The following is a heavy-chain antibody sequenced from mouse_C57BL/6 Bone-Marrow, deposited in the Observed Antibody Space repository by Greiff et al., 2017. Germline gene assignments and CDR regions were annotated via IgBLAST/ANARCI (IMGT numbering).Heavy chain of an antibody. CDR2: ISSGGSYT. CDR1: GFTFSSYG. CDR3: ARPNSYYYGSSYDAMDY. J-gene: IGHJ4*01. D-gene: IGHD1-1*01. Sequence: DVKLVESGGDLVKPGGSLKLSCAASGFTFSSYGMSWVRQTPDKRLEWVATISSGGSYTYYPDSVKGRFTISRDNAKNTLYLQMSSLKSEDTAMYYCARPNSYYYGSSYDAMDYWGQGTSVTVSS. V-gene: IGHV5-6*02.